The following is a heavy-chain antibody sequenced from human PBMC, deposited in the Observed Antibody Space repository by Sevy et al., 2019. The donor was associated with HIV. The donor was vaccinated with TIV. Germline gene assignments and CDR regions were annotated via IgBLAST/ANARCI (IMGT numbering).Heavy chain of an antibody. J-gene: IGHJ4*02. V-gene: IGHV3-23*01. CDR1: GFLFNSYV. CDR3: EGITTAGRDY. Sequence: GGSLRLSCAASGFLFNSYVMNWVRQAPGKGLEWVSAIRASGGSIYYTDSVKGRSTTSKDNSKITLYRKMNSQRAEDTAVYYGEGITTAGRDYWGQGTLVTVSS. D-gene: IGHD6-13*01. CDR2: IRASGGSI.